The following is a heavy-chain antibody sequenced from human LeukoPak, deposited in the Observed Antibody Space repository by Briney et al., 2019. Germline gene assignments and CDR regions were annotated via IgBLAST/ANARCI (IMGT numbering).Heavy chain of an antibody. D-gene: IGHD1-26*01. V-gene: IGHV3-64*01. J-gene: IGHJ4*02. CDR2: ISSNGGST. CDR1: GFTFSSYA. CDR3: AGDSGSSIPRYYFDY. Sequence: PGGSLRLSCAASGFTFSSYAMHWVRQAPGKGLEYVSAISSNGGSTYYANSVKGRFTISRDNSKNTLYLQMGSLRAEDMAVYYCAGDSGSSIPRYYFDYWGQGTLVTVSS.